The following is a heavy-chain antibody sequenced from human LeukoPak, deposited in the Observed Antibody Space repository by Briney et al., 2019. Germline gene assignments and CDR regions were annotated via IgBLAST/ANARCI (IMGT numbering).Heavy chain of an antibody. Sequence: GGSLRLSCAVSGLTFSSYWMSWVRQAPGKGLEWVANIRQDGSEEYYLDSVKGRFTISRDNAKNSLYLQMNSLRAEDTAVYFCARVYRLYAYHFDYWGQGTLVTVSS. V-gene: IGHV3-7*04. J-gene: IGHJ4*02. CDR1: GLTFSSYW. CDR2: IRQDGSEE. CDR3: ARVYRLYAYHFDY. D-gene: IGHD3-16*01.